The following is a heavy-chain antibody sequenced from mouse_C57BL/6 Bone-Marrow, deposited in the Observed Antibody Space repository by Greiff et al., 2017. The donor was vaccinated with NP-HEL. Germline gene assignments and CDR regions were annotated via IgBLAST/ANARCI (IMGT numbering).Heavy chain of an antibody. D-gene: IGHD2-10*02. CDR1: GYTFTSYW. J-gene: IGHJ3*01. CDR3: ARVYAFAY. V-gene: IGHV1-59*01. Sequence: QVQLQQPGAELVRPGTSVKLSCKASGYTFTSYWMHWVKQRPGQGLEWIGVIDPSDSYTNYNQKFKGKATLTVDTSSSTAYMQLSSLTSEDSAVYYFARVYAFAYWGQGTLVTVSA. CDR2: IDPSDSYT.